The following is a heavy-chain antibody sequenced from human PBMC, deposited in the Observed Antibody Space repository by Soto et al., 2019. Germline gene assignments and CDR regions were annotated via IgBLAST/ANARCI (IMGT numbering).Heavy chain of an antibody. CDR3: ARVRFWSGYPPKYGMDV. Sequence: SQTLSLTFAISGDSVSSNSAAWNWIRQSPSRGLEWLGRTYYRSKWYNDYAVSVKSRITINPDTSKNQFSLQLNSVTPEDTAVYYCARVRFWSGYPPKYGMDVWGQGTTVTVSS. CDR1: GDSVSSNSAA. D-gene: IGHD3-3*01. J-gene: IGHJ6*02. CDR2: TYYRSKWYN. V-gene: IGHV6-1*01.